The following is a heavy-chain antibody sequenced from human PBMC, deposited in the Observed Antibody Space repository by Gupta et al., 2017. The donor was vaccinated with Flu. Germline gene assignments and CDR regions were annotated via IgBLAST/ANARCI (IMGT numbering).Heavy chain of an antibody. Sequence: EVQLVESGGGLVKPGGSLRLSCAASGFTFSSYSMNWVRQAPGKGLEWVSSISSSSSYIYYADSVEGRFTISRDNAKNSLYLQMNSLRAEDTAVYYCAIDLYYYYGMDVWGQGTTVTVSS. J-gene: IGHJ6*02. CDR2: ISSSSSYI. V-gene: IGHV3-21*01. CDR1: GFTFSSYS. CDR3: AIDLYYYYGMDV.